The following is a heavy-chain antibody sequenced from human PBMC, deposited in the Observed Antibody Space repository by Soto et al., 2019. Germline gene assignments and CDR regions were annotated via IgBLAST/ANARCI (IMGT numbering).Heavy chain of an antibody. V-gene: IGHV3-13*01. J-gene: IGHJ4*02. CDR3: ATAYYYDPPSYFDY. D-gene: IGHD3-22*01. CDR2: IGTAGDT. CDR1: GFTFSSYD. Sequence: GGSLRLSCAASGFTFSSYDMHWVRQATGKGLEWVSAIGTAGDTYYPGSVKGRFTISRDNSKNTLYLQMNSLRAEDTAVYYCATAYYYDPPSYFDYWGQGTLVTVSS.